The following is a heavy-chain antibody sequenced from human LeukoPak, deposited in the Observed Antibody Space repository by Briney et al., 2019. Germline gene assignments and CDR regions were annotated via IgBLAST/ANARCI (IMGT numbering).Heavy chain of an antibody. CDR2: ISGSGGST. V-gene: IGHV3-23*01. J-gene: IGHJ4*02. Sequence: GGSLRLSCAASGFTFSSYGMSWVRQAPGKGLEWVSAISGSGGSTYYADSVKGRFTISRDNSKNTLYLQMNSLRAEDTAVYYCAKVIVYDSSGHYTGPLGDWGQGTLVTVSS. CDR3: AKVIVYDSSGHYTGPLGD. D-gene: IGHD3-22*01. CDR1: GFTFSSYG.